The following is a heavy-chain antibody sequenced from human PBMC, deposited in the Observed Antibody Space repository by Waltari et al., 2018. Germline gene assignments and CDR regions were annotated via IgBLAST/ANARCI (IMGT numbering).Heavy chain of an antibody. CDR1: GYTFTSYA. CDR2: INAGNGNT. V-gene: IGHV1-3*01. Sequence: QVQLVQSGAEVKKPGASVKVSCKASGYTFTSYAMHWVRQAHGQRLEWMGWINAGNGNTKYSQKFQGRVTITRDTSASTAYMGLSSLRSEETAVYYCARTRGRYCSSTSCYGVHGYYYGMDVWGQGTTVTVSS. D-gene: IGHD2-2*01. J-gene: IGHJ6*02. CDR3: ARTRGRYCSSTSCYGVHGYYYGMDV.